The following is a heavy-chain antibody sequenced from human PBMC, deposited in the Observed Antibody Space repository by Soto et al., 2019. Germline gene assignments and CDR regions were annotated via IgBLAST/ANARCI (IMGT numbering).Heavy chain of an antibody. Sequence: GGSLRLSCAASGFTFSSYAMHWVRQAPGKGLEWVAVISYDGSNKYYADSVKGRFTISRDNSKNTLYLQMNSLRAEDTAVYYCARTGTSHYWGQGTLVTVSS. CDR2: ISYDGSNK. V-gene: IGHV3-30-3*01. D-gene: IGHD1-1*01. CDR1: GFTFSSYA. CDR3: ARTGTSHY. J-gene: IGHJ4*02.